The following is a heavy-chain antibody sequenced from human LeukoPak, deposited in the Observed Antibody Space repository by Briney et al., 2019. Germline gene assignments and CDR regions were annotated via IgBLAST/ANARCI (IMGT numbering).Heavy chain of an antibody. J-gene: IGHJ4*02. CDR1: GFTFSTCA. Sequence: GGSLRLSCAASGFTFSTCAMSWVRQAPGKGLEWVSGISGTTSGTYYADSVKGRFTISRDNAKNSLYLQMNSLRAEDTAVYYCARDTTAYYDFWSGYYYGGYYMYYFDYWGQGTLVTVSS. CDR2: ISGTTSGT. V-gene: IGHV3-23*01. CDR3: ARDTTAYYDFWSGYYYGGYYMYYFDY. D-gene: IGHD3-3*01.